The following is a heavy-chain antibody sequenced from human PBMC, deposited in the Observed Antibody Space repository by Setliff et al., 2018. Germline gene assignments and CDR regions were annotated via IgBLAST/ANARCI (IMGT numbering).Heavy chain of an antibody. CDR2: INPNGGGR. CDR3: AGPFDVGPYPRPIDGLDL. V-gene: IGHV1-2*02. J-gene: IGHJ3*01. CDR1: GYIFRDYY. D-gene: IGHD3-9*01. Sequence: ASVKVSCKASGYIFRDYYIHWVRQAPGQGLEWMGWINPNGGGREYAEAFQGRVTMTGDTSIRTAFMELSGLTSDDTAVYYCAGPFDVGPYPRPIDGLDLWGQGTRVTVSS.